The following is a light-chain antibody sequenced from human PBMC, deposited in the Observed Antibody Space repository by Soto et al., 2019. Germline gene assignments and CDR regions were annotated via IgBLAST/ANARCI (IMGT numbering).Light chain of an antibody. CDR2: DAS. CDR1: QSVSSY. J-gene: IGKJ5*01. V-gene: IGKV3-11*01. Sequence: EIVMTQSPATVSASXXXXXXXXXXASQSVSSYLAWYQQKPGQAPRLLISDASNRATGIPARFSGSGSGTDFTLTISTLEPEDFAVYYCQHRSEWPVSFGQGTRLEIK. CDR3: QHRSEWPVS.